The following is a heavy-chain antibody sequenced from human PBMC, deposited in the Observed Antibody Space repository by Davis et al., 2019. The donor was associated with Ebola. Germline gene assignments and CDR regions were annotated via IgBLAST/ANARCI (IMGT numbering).Heavy chain of an antibody. CDR1: GGSFSGYY. CDR2: INHSGST. J-gene: IGHJ3*02. Sequence: PGGSLRLSCAVYGGSFSGYYWSWIRQHPGKGLEWIGEINHSGSTNYNPSLKSRVTISVDTSENQFSLKLSAVTAADTAVYYCARGWEYILYGAFDIWGQGTMVTVSS. D-gene: IGHD6-6*01. V-gene: IGHV4-34*01. CDR3: ARGWEYILYGAFDI.